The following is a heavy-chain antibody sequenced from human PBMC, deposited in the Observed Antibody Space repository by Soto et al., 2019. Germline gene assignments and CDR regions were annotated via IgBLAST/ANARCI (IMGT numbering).Heavy chain of an antibody. CDR2: ISWNSGSI. CDR1: GFTFDDYA. Sequence: EVQLVESGGGLVQPGRSLRLSCAASGFTFDDYAMHWVRQAPGKGLEWVSGISWNSGSIGYADSVKGRFTISRDNAKNSLYLQINSLRAEDTALYYCARLSDSYFDYWGQGTLVTVSS. J-gene: IGHJ4*02. CDR3: ARLSDSYFDY. V-gene: IGHV3-9*01.